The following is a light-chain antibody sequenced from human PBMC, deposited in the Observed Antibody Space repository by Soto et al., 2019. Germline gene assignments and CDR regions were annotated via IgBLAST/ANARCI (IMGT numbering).Light chain of an antibody. CDR2: WAY. CDR1: QSVLYSSNNKNY. Sequence: DIVMTQSPDSLAVSLGERTTINCKSSQSVLYSSNNKNYLAWYQQKPGQPPKLLVYWAYTRESGVPDRFSGSGSGTDFTLPISSLQAEDVAVYYCQQYYNTPRTFGHGTKVEIK. J-gene: IGKJ1*01. CDR3: QQYYNTPRT. V-gene: IGKV4-1*01.